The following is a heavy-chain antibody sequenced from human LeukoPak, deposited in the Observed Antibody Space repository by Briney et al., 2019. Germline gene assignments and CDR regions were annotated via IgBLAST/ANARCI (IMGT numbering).Heavy chain of an antibody. V-gene: IGHV4-30-4*08. CDR3: ARVYGGDLSYFDY. Sequence: PSETLSLTCTVSGGSISNGDYYWSWIRQPPGTGLEWIGYIYYSGSTYYNPSLKSRVTISVDTSKNQFSLKLSSVTAADTAVYYCARVYGGDLSYFDYWGQGTLVTVAS. J-gene: IGHJ4*02. D-gene: IGHD4-23*01. CDR1: GGSISNGDYY. CDR2: IYYSGST.